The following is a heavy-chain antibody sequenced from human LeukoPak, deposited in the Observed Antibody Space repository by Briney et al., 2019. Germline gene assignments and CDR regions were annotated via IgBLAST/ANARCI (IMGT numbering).Heavy chain of an antibody. V-gene: IGHV3-33*01. D-gene: IGHD3-22*01. J-gene: IGHJ3*02. CDR1: GFTFSSYG. Sequence: RSLRLSCAASGFTFSSYGMHWVRQAPGKGLEWVAVIWYDGSNKYYADSVKGRFTISRDNSKNTLYLQMNSLRAEDTAVYYCARDTNYYDSSGYLSAFDIWGQGTMVTVSS. CDR3: ARDTNYYDSSGYLSAFDI. CDR2: IWYDGSNK.